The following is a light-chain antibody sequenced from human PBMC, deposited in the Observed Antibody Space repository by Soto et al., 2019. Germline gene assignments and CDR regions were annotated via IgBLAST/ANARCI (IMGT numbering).Light chain of an antibody. CDR2: DVS. V-gene: IGLV2-14*01. Sequence: QSVLTQPASVSGSPGQSITISCTGTSSDVGGYNYVSWYRQHPGKAPKLMIYDVSNRPSGVSNRFSGSKSGNTASLTISGLQAEDEADYYCSSYTSSSTLFGTGTKVTVL. CDR1: SSDVGGYNY. CDR3: SSYTSSSTL. J-gene: IGLJ1*01.